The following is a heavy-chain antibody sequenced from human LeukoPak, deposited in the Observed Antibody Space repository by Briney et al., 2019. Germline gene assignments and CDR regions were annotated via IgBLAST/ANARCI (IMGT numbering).Heavy chain of an antibody. D-gene: IGHD1-26*01. CDR3: ASRRVAVPTTRAFDY. J-gene: IGHJ4*02. Sequence: GGSLRLSCAASGFTLSAYEMNWVRQAPGKGLELISYISGPSIQYADSVKGRFTISGDNAKNSLYLQMNSLRAEDTAVYYCASRRVAVPTTRAFDYWGQGTLVTVSS. CDR2: ISGPSI. CDR1: GFTLSAYE. V-gene: IGHV3-48*03.